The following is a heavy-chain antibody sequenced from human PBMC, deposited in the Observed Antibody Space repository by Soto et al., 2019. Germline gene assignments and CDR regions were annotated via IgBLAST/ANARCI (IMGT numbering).Heavy chain of an antibody. J-gene: IGHJ6*03. V-gene: IGHV4-34*01. CDR2: INHSGST. CDR3: ARGRRYYMDV. CDR1: GGSFSGYY. Sequence: SETLSLTCAVYGGSFSGYYWSWIRQPPGKGLEWIGEINHSGSTNYNPSLKSRVTISVDTSKNQFSLKLSSVTAADTAVYYCARGRRYYMDVWGKGTTVTVSS.